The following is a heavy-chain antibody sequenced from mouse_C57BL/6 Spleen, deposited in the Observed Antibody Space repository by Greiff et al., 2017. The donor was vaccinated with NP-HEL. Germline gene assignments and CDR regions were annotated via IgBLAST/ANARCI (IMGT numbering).Heavy chain of an antibody. Sequence: VQLQQSGAELVKPGASVKLSCTASGFNITDYYMHWVKQRPEQGLEWIGRIDPEDGDTNYAPKFKGKATLTADTSSSTAYLQLSSLTSEDAAVYYCASSGYKVVPFDYWGQGTPVTVSA. CDR3: ASSGYKVVPFDY. CDR2: IDPEDGDT. CDR1: GFNITDYY. J-gene: IGHJ3*01. D-gene: IGHD3-1*01. V-gene: IGHV14-2*01.